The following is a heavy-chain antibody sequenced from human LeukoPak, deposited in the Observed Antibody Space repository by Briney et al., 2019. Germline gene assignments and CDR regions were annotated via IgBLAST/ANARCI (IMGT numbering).Heavy chain of an antibody. J-gene: IGHJ5*01. Sequence: ASVKVSCKTSGYTFNHYGFSWVRQAPGQGLEWMGWIISFRGLTNYAQKFKDRATMTTDRSTNTAYMEMRRLTSDDTAVYFCVRGLSWGSNYGKSYAGQIWLDSWGERTLVTVSS. CDR2: IISFRGLT. D-gene: IGHD3-16*01. CDR1: GYTFNHYG. CDR3: VRGLSWGSNYGKSYAGQIWLDS. V-gene: IGHV1-18*01.